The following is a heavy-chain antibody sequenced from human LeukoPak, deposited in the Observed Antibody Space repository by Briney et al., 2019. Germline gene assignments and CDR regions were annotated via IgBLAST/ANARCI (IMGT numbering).Heavy chain of an antibody. J-gene: IGHJ6*03. D-gene: IGHD3-10*01. CDR3: ARATMVRGVTHYYYYYMDV. Sequence: SETLSLTCTVSGGSISSSSYYWGWIRQPPGKGLEWIGSIYYSGSTYYNPSLKSRVTISVDTSKNQFSLKLSSVTAADTAVYYCARATMVRGVTHYYYYYMDVWGKGTTVTVSS. CDR1: GGSISSSSYY. V-gene: IGHV4-39*07. CDR2: IYYSGST.